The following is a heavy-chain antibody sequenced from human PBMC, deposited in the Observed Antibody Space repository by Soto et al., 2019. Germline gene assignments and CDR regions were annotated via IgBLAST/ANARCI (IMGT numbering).Heavy chain of an antibody. V-gene: IGHV3-72*01. D-gene: IGHD6-25*01. Sequence: EVQLVESGGGLVQPGGSLRLSCAASGFILSDHYMDWVRQAPGEGLEWVGRSRNKANSYTTEYVASVKGRFTISRDESKNTQFLQMNSLRTDDTAVDYCARAAPPSQHWGQGTLVTVSS. CDR3: ARAAPPSQH. CDR1: GFILSDHY. J-gene: IGHJ1*01. CDR2: SRNKANSYTT.